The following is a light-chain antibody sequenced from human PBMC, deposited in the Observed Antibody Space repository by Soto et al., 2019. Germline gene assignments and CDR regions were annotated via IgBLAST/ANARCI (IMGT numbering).Light chain of an antibody. V-gene: IGLV1-40*01. CDR2: GNS. Sequence: QSVLTQPPSVSGAPGQRVTISCTGSSSNIGAGYDVHWYQQLPGTAPKLLIYGNSNRPSGVPDRFSGSKSGTSASLAITGLQAEDEADYYCQSYDSSLSARNVFGSGTKVTDL. J-gene: IGLJ1*01. CDR3: QSYDSSLSARNV. CDR1: SSNIGAGYD.